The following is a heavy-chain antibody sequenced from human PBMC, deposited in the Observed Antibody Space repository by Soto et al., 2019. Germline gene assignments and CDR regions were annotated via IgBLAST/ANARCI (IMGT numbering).Heavy chain of an antibody. Sequence: VQLLESGGGLVQPGGSLRLSCAASGFTFSSFPMSWARQAPGKGLEWVSSIGGSGGDIHYADSVKGRFTVSRDNSKNTLYLQMNSLRAEDTAVYYCASLGGSPTYYNGYWGQGTLVTVSS. J-gene: IGHJ4*02. CDR3: ASLGGSPTYYNGY. CDR1: GFTFSSFP. CDR2: IGGSGGDI. D-gene: IGHD3-10*01. V-gene: IGHV3-23*01.